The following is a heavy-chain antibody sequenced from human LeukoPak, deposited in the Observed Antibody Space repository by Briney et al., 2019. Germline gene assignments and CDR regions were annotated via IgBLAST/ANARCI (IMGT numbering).Heavy chain of an antibody. D-gene: IGHD3-10*01. V-gene: IGHV3-23*01. Sequence: EAGGSLRLSCAASGFTFSNYWMSWVRQAPGKGLEWVSSISGSGGNTYYADSVKGRFTISRDYSKNTLYLQMNSLRTEETAVYYCAKGPAMVRGTFDPWGQGTLVTVSS. J-gene: IGHJ5*02. CDR2: ISGSGGNT. CDR3: AKGPAMVRGTFDP. CDR1: GFTFSNYW.